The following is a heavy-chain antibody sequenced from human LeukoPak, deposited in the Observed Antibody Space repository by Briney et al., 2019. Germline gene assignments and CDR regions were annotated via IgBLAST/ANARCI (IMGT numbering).Heavy chain of an antibody. V-gene: IGHV3-9*01. J-gene: IGHJ4*02. CDR2: ISWKSDNI. CDR3: VKDMTVAALAWEFDY. D-gene: IGHD1-26*01. CDR1: GFNFEDYA. Sequence: GGSLRLSCVASGFNFEDYAMHWVRQVPGKALEWVAGISWKSDNIDYMESVRGRFTISRDNAKNSLYLQMNSLRAEDTAFYYCVKDMTVAALAWEFDYWGQGTLVTVSS.